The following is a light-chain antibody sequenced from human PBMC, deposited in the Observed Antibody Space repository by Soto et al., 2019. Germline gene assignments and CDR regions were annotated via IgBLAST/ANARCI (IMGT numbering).Light chain of an antibody. V-gene: IGLV1-40*01. CDR3: QSYDSSLSGPYVV. Sequence: QSVLTQPPSVSGAPGQRVTISCTGSSSNIGAGYDVHWYQQLPGTAPKLLIYGNYNRPSGVPDRFSGSKSGTSASLVITGLQAEDEADYYCQSYDSSLSGPYVVFGGGTKVTVL. CDR1: SSNIGAGYD. CDR2: GNY. J-gene: IGLJ2*01.